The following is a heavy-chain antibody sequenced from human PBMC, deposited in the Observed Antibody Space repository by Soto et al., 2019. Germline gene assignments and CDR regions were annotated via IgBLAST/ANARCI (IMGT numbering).Heavy chain of an antibody. Sequence: EVQLVESGGDLVQPGGSLRLSCAASGFTFSSYAMSWVRQAPGKGLEWVSAISGSGGSTYYADSVKGRFTISRDNSKNTLYLQMNSLRAEDTAVYYCAKGLGYCSGGSCYSSDYYYYGMDVWGQGTTVTVSS. V-gene: IGHV3-23*04. J-gene: IGHJ6*02. D-gene: IGHD2-15*01. CDR1: GFTFSSYA. CDR3: AKGLGYCSGGSCYSSDYYYYGMDV. CDR2: ISGSGGST.